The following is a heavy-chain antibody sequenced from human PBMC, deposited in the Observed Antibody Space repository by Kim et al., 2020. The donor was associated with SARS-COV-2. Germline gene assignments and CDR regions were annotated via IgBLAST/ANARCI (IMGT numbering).Heavy chain of an antibody. CDR1: GFTFSSYS. D-gene: IGHD3-3*01. V-gene: IGHV3-21*01. J-gene: IGHJ5*02. Sequence: GGSLRLSCAASGFTFSSYSMNWVRQAPGKGLEWVSSISSSSSYIYYADSVKGRFTISRDNAKNSLYLQMNSLRAEDTAVYYCARDPSIFVSWWFDPWGQGTLVTVSS. CDR2: ISSSSSYI. CDR3: ARDPSIFVSWWFDP.